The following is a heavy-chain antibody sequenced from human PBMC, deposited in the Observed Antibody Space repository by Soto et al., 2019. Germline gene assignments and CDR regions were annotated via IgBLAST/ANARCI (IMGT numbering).Heavy chain of an antibody. D-gene: IGHD5-12*01. CDR1: GGSISSYY. Sequence: SETLSLTCTVSGGSISSYYSSWIRQPPGKGLDWIGYIDYRGTTNYNPSLKSRVTISVDTSKNQFSLTLSSVSAADTAMYYCARAGVATIYPGNNWFDPWGQGTLVTVSS. CDR3: ARAGVATIYPGNNWFDP. J-gene: IGHJ5*02. V-gene: IGHV4-59*08. CDR2: IDYRGTT.